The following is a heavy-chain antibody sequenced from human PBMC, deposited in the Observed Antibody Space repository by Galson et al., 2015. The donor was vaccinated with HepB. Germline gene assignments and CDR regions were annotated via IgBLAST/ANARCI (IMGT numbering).Heavy chain of an antibody. Sequence: SLRLSCAASGFTFSSYGMHWVRQAPGKGLEWVAVIWYDGSNKYYADSVKGRFTISRDNSKNTLYLQMNSLRPEDTAVYFCVFLRGNDLKPLDYWGQGILVTVSS. CDR3: VFLRGNDLKPLDY. V-gene: IGHV3-33*01. J-gene: IGHJ4*02. CDR2: IWYDGSNK. CDR1: GFTFSSYG. D-gene: IGHD5-12*01.